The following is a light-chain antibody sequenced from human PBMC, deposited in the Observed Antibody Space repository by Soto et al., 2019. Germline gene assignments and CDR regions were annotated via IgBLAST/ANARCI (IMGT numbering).Light chain of an antibody. Sequence: SLAQPSSLSGSPGQTITPSPPGPSNDIGGYDYVSWYQHHPGIAPKLIIYDVSDRPSGVSNRFSGSKSGNTVSLTISGLQAEDEAEYYCNSYTTTSPLYVFGSGTKVTV. V-gene: IGLV2-14*03. CDR3: NSYTTTSPLYV. J-gene: IGLJ1*01. CDR2: DVS. CDR1: SNDIGGYDY.